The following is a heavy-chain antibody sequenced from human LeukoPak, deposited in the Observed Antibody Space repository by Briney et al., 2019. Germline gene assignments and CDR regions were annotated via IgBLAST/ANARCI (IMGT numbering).Heavy chain of an antibody. Sequence: ASVKVSCKASGYTFTSFDINWVRQATGQGLEWMGWMNPSSGNTGYAQKFQGRVTMTRDTSIHTAYMELSRLRSDDTAVYYCAREAVAGKSYWYFDLWGRGTLVTVSS. J-gene: IGHJ2*01. D-gene: IGHD6-19*01. V-gene: IGHV1-8*01. CDR3: AREAVAGKSYWYFDL. CDR2: MNPSSGNT. CDR1: GYTFTSFD.